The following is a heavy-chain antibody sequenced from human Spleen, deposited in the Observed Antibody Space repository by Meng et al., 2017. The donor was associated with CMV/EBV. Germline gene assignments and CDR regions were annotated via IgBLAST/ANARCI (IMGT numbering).Heavy chain of an antibody. D-gene: IGHD3-16*01. J-gene: IGHJ4*02. Sequence: ASVKVSCKASGNTFTGYYMHWVRQAPGQGLEWMGWINPHSGTTKCAQHFQGRVTLTRDTSINTAYMELSSLTSDDTAMYYCARGDGGIDYWGQGTLVTVSS. CDR2: INPHSGTT. CDR3: ARGDGGIDY. CDR1: GNTFTGYY. V-gene: IGHV1-2*02.